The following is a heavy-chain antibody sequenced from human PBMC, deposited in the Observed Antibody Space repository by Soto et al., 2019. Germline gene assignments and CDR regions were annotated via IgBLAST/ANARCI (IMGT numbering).Heavy chain of an antibody. CDR1: GGSITSSSHF. CDR3: AGQTFTIAAASYGRSNWFDP. CDR2: IYFTGNT. V-gene: IGHV4-39*01. Sequence: SETLSLTCSASGGSITSSSHFWGWVRQPPGKGLEWIGTIYFTGNTYYTPSLKRRLTMSIDTSKNEFSLRLNSVTAADTAVYYCAGQTFTIAAASYGRSNWFDPWGPGTLVTVSS. D-gene: IGHD6-25*01. J-gene: IGHJ5*02.